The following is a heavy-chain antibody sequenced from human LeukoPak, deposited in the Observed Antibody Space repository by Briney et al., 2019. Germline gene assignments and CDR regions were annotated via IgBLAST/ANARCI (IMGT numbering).Heavy chain of an antibody. CDR1: GVNFGSYA. CDR3: AKGSGSGWYGWFAP. J-gene: IGHJ5*02. V-gene: IGHV3-23*01. CDR2: IDASGGST. D-gene: IGHD6-19*01. Sequence: GGSLRLSCAASGVNFGSYAMTWVRQAPGKGLEWVSAIDASGGSTYYADSVKGRFTISRDNSKNTFYLQMNTLRADDTAVYYCAKGSGSGWYGWFAPWGQGTLVTVSS.